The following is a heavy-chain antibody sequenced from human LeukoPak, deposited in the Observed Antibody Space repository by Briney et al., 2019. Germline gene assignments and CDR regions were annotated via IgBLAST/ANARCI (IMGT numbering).Heavy chain of an antibody. CDR2: ISSSSSYI. J-gene: IGHJ6*04. D-gene: IGHD2-2*02. V-gene: IGHV3-21*01. CDR1: GFTFSSYS. Sequence: GGSLRLSCAASGFTFSSYSMNWVRQAPGKGLEWVSSISSSSSYIYYADSVKGRFTISRDNAKNSLYLQMNSLRAEDTAVYYCARDIVVVPAAIKVYYYGMDVWGKGTTATVSS. CDR3: ARDIVVVPAAIKVYYYGMDV.